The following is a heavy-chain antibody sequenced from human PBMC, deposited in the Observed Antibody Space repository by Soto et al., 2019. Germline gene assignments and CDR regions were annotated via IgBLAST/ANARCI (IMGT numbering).Heavy chain of an antibody. CDR2: IYSGGST. J-gene: IGHJ4*02. CDR1: GFTVSSNY. V-gene: IGHV3-53*02. Sequence: EVQLVETGGGLIQPGGSLRLSCAASGFTVSSNYMSWVRQAPGKGLEWVSIIYSGGSTYYADSVKGRFTISSDNSRNTQYLQMNSRRAEDTAVYYCARSDYSFHYWGQRTPVTVST. CDR3: ARSDYSFHY. D-gene: IGHD4-4*01.